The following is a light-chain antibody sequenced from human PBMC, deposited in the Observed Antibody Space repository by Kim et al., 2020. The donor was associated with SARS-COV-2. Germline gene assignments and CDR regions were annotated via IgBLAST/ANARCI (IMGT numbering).Light chain of an antibody. Sequence: SYELTQPPSVSVSPGQTATITCSGEKLGDKYACWYQQKPGQSPVLVIHQDRKRPSGIPERFSGSNSGNTATLTNSGTQAMDEADYYCQTWDSSTDVVFGGGAQLTVL. CDR3: QTWDSSTDVV. J-gene: IGLJ2*01. CDR1: KLGDKY. V-gene: IGLV3-1*01. CDR2: QDR.